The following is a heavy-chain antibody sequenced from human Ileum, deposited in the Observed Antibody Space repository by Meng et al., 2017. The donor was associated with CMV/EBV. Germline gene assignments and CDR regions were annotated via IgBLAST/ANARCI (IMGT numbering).Heavy chain of an antibody. D-gene: IGHD1-26*01. Sequence: GESLKISCVASGFTLSTYAMNWVRQAPGKGLEWVSFITTDSTTITYADSVKGRFTISRDNARNSLYLQMNNLRAEDTAVYYCASLWEGGYWGQGTLVTVSS. CDR3: ASLWEGGY. CDR1: GFTLSTYA. J-gene: IGHJ4*02. V-gene: IGHV3-48*04. CDR2: ITTDSTTI.